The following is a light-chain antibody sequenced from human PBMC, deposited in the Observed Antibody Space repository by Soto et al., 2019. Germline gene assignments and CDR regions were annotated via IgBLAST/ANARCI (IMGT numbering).Light chain of an antibody. Sequence: IQMTQSRACVSAAVGDVVTISCRASQRIGRNLNWYQQKPGKAPTLLMFTSSNLQSGVPSRFSGSGSGTDFILTISSLQPEDFAAYYCQQSYSTPPTFGQGTKV. CDR3: QQSYSTPPT. V-gene: IGKV1-39*01. CDR2: TSS. J-gene: IGKJ1*01. CDR1: QRIGRN.